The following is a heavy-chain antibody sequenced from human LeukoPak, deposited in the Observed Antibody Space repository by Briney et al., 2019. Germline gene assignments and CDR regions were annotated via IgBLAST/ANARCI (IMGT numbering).Heavy chain of an antibody. CDR2: ISPSGGST. V-gene: IGHV1-46*01. Sequence: ASVKVSCKAFGYTFTSNYMHWVRQAPGQGPEWMGVISPSGGSTTYAQKFQGRLTLTRDMSASTDYLELSSLRSEDTAVYYCARDNSVRDEAWWFNPWGQGTLVTVSS. J-gene: IGHJ5*02. D-gene: IGHD5-24*01. CDR3: ARDNSVRDEAWWFNP. CDR1: GYTFTSNY.